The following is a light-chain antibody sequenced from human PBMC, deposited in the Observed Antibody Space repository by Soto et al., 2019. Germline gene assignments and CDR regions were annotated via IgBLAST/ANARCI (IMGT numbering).Light chain of an antibody. V-gene: IGLV2-14*01. CDR3: ATWDQSLNGVV. CDR2: EVS. J-gene: IGLJ2*01. CDR1: ISDVGGYNY. Sequence: QSALTQPASVSGSPGQSITITCTGTISDVGGYNYFSWYQQHPGKAPKLLIYEVSNRASGLSTRFSGSRSDNTASLTISGLQAEDEADYYCATWDQSLNGVVFGGGTKLTVL.